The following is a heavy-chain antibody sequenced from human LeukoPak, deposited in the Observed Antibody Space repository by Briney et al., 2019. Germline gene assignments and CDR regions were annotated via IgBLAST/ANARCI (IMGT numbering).Heavy chain of an antibody. D-gene: IGHD6-13*01. V-gene: IGHV3-23*01. Sequence: GGSLRLSCAASGFTFSTYAMSWVRQAPGKGLKWVSTISGNGGGTYFADSVKGRFTISRDNAKNSLYLQMNSLRAEDTAVYYCAKSVGIAAAGTSNYWGQGTLVTVSS. CDR1: GFTFSTYA. J-gene: IGHJ4*02. CDR2: ISGNGGGT. CDR3: AKSVGIAAAGTSNY.